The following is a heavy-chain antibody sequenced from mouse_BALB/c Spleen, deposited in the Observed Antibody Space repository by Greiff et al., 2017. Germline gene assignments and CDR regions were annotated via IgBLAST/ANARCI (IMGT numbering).Heavy chain of an antibody. CDR3: ARDAPYGNYHYFDY. J-gene: IGHJ2*01. D-gene: IGHD2-10*02. V-gene: IGHV3-6*02. CDR2: ISYDGSN. CDR1: GYSITSGYY. Sequence: EVQLQESGPGLVKPSQSLSLTCSVTGYSITSGYYWNWIRQFPGNKLEWMGYISYDGSNNYNPSLKNRISITRDTSKNQFFLKLNSVTTEDTATYYCARDAPYGNYHYFDYWGQGTTLTVSS.